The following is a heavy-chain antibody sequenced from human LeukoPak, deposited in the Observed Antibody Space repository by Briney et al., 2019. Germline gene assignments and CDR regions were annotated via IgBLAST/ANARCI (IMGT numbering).Heavy chain of an antibody. J-gene: IGHJ4*02. D-gene: IGHD3-3*01. Sequence: GGSLRLSCAASGFTFSSYAMSWVRQAPGKGLEWVSAISGSGGSTYYADSVKGRFTISRDNSKNTLYLQMNSLRAEDTAVYYCASVYYDFWSGYYTGADYWGQGTLVTVSS. CDR1: GFTFSSYA. CDR3: ASVYYDFWSGYYTGADY. V-gene: IGHV3-23*01. CDR2: ISGSGGST.